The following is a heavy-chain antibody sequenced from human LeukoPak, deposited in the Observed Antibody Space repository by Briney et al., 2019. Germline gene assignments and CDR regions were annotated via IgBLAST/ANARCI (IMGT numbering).Heavy chain of an antibody. D-gene: IGHD2-2*01. J-gene: IGHJ4*02. V-gene: IGHV3-21*01. Sequence: GGSLRLSCAASGFTFSSYSMNWVRQAPGRGLEWVSSISGSSSYIYYADSVKGRFTISRDNAKNSLYLQMNSLRAEDTAVYYCARDNCSSTSCYYFDYWGQGTLVTVSS. CDR2: ISGSSSYI. CDR3: ARDNCSSTSCYYFDY. CDR1: GFTFSSYS.